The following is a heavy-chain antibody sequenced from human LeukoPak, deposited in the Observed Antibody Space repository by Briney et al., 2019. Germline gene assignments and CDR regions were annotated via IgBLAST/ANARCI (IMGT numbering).Heavy chain of an antibody. Sequence: PSETLSLTCTVSGGSISSSSYYWGWIRQPPGKGLEWIGSIYYSGSTYYNPSLKSRVTISVDTSKNQFSLKLSSVTAADTAVYYCAIYRYYYESSGYFFFNAFDIWGQGTMVTVSS. V-gene: IGHV4-39*07. D-gene: IGHD3-22*01. CDR1: GGSISSSSYY. J-gene: IGHJ3*02. CDR2: IYYSGST. CDR3: AIYRYYYESSGYFFFNAFDI.